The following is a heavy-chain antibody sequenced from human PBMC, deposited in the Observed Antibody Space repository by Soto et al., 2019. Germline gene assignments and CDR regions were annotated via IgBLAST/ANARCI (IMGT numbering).Heavy chain of an antibody. D-gene: IGHD3-10*01. CDR1: GYTFTGYY. Sequence: GASVKVSCKASGYTFTGYYMHWVRQAPGQGLEWMGWINPNSGGTNYAQKFQGRVTMTRDTSVSTAYMELSRLRSEDTAVYYCARVPPWGNSAGDYYIQHYDSWGQGTPVTVSS. V-gene: IGHV1-2*02. CDR2: INPNSGGT. J-gene: IGHJ4*02. CDR3: ARVPPWGNSAGDYYIQHYDS.